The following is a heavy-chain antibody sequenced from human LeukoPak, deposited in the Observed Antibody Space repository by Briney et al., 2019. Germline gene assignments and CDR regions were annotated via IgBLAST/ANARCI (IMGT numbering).Heavy chain of an antibody. Sequence: SETLSLTCTVSGGSISSSSYYWGWIRQPPGKGLEWIGSIYYSGSTYYNPSLKSRVTISVDTSKNQFSLKLSSVTAADTAVYYCARVGNYGDPSDAFDIWGQGTMDTVSS. V-gene: IGHV4-39*07. CDR1: GGSISSSSYY. D-gene: IGHD4-17*01. J-gene: IGHJ3*02. CDR3: ARVGNYGDPSDAFDI. CDR2: IYYSGST.